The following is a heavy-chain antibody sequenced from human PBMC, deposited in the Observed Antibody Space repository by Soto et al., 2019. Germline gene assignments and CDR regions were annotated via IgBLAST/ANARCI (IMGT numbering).Heavy chain of an antibody. CDR2: INHSGST. J-gene: IGHJ3*02. CDR1: GGSFSGYY. D-gene: IGHD5-12*01. Sequence: SETLSLTCAVYGGSFSGYYWSWIRQPPGKGLEWIGEINHSGSTNYNPSLKSRVTISVDTSKNQFSLKLSSVTAADTAVYYCARRVGGPYSGYDSAAFDIWGQGTMVTVSS. V-gene: IGHV4-34*01. CDR3: ARRVGGPYSGYDSAAFDI.